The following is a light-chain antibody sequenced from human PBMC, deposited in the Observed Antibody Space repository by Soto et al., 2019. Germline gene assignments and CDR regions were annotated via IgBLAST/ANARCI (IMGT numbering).Light chain of an antibody. CDR2: GAS. J-gene: IGKJ5*01. CDR1: HSVNSH. CDR3: QQYGGSPIT. Sequence: MMMTQSPATLSVSPGERVTLSCRTSHSVNSHVAWYQQKPGQAPRLLLYGASTRATGIPVRFSGSGFGTEFTLTISSLQSEDFAVYYCQQYGGSPITFGLGTRLEIK. V-gene: IGKV3-15*01.